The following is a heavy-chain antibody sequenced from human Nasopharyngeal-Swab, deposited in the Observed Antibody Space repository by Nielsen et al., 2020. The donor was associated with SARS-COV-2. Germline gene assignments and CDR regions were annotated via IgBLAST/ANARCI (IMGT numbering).Heavy chain of an antibody. CDR2: IYYSGST. V-gene: IGHV4-59*01. Sequence: WIRQPPGKGPVWIGYIYYSGSTNYSPSLKSRVTISVDTSKNQFSLKLSSVTAADTAVYYCAGAVAGTGWDYWGQGTLVTVSS. D-gene: IGHD6-19*01. J-gene: IGHJ4*02. CDR3: AGAVAGTGWDY.